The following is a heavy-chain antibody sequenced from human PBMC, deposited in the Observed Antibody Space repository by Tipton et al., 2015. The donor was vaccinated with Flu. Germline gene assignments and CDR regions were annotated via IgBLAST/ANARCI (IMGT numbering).Heavy chain of an antibody. CDR1: GGSMSGYY. J-gene: IGHJ4*02. CDR2: VYYTGST. Sequence: TLSLTCTVSGGSMSGYYWSWIRQPPGKTLEGIGYVYYTGSTRYNPSLNSRLTLSVDTSKNQFSLELSSLTPADTAVYYCMRGEQWLGPPFEFWDQRTLVTVSS. D-gene: IGHD6-19*01. CDR3: MRGEQWLGPPFEF. V-gene: IGHV4-59*01.